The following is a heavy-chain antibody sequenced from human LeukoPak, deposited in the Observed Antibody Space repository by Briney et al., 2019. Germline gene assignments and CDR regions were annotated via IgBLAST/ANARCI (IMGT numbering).Heavy chain of an antibody. V-gene: IGHV3-11*04. D-gene: IGHD6-13*01. CDR3: ARASGTIAAAGTWYYYGMDV. CDR1: GFTVSSNY. J-gene: IGHJ6*02. CDR2: ISSSGSTI. Sequence: GGSLRLSCAASGFTVSSNYMSWIRQAPGKGLEWVSYISSSGSTIYYADSVKGRFTISRDNAKNSLYLQMNSLRAEDTAVYYCARASGTIAAAGTWYYYGMDVWGQGTTVTVSS.